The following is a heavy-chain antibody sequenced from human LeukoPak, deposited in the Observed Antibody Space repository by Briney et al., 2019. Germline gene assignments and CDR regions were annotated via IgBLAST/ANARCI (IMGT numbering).Heavy chain of an antibody. V-gene: IGHV3-21*01. J-gene: IGHJ3*02. CDR1: GFTFSSYS. D-gene: IGHD2-15*01. CDR2: ISSSSSYI. Sequence: PGGSLRLSCAASGFTFSSYSMNWVRQAAGKGLEWVSSISSSSSYIYYADSVKGRFTISRDNAKNSLYLQMNSLRAGDTAVYYCASYYYCSGGSCYSNPDAFDIWGQGTMVTVSS. CDR3: ASYYYCSGGSCYSNPDAFDI.